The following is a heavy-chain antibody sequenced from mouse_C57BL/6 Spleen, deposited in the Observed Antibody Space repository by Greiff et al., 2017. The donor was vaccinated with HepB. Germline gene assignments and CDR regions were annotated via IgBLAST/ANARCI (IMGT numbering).Heavy chain of an antibody. V-gene: IGHV1-82*01. J-gene: IGHJ3*01. CDR3: ARPFYYDYDPFAY. CDR2: IYPGDGDT. CDR1: GYAFSSSW. Sequence: VKLQESGPELVKPGASVKISCKASGYAFSSSWMNWVKQRPGKGLEWIGRIYPGDGDTNYNGKFKGKATLTADKSSSTAYMQLSSLTSEDSAVYFCARPFYYDYDPFAYWGQGTLVTVSA. D-gene: IGHD2-4*01.